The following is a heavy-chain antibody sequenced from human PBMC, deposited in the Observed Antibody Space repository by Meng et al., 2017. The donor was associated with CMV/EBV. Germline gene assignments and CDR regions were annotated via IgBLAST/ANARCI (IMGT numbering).Heavy chain of an antibody. Sequence: GESLKISCAASGFIFNSHNMNWVRQAPGKGLEWVSSISSSSSYIYYADSVKGRFTISRDNAKNSLHLQMNSLRAEDTAVYYCAKVIRFLEWLFYYGMDVWGQGTTVTVSS. D-gene: IGHD3-3*01. J-gene: IGHJ6*02. CDR2: ISSSSSYI. CDR1: GFIFNSHN. V-gene: IGHV3-21*04. CDR3: AKVIRFLEWLFYYGMDV.